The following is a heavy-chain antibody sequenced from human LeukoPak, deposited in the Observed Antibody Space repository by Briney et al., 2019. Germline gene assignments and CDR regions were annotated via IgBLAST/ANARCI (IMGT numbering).Heavy chain of an antibody. CDR3: ARAEAVGTTVTLDY. J-gene: IGHJ4*02. Sequence: PSETLSLTCTVSGGSISSNNYYWGYIRQPPGKGLEWIGSIYYSGSTYYNPSLKSRVTISVDTSKNQFSLKLSSVTAADTAVYYCARAEAVGTTVTLDYWGQGILVIVSS. V-gene: IGHV4-39*07. CDR2: IYYSGST. D-gene: IGHD4-17*01. CDR1: GGSISSNNYY.